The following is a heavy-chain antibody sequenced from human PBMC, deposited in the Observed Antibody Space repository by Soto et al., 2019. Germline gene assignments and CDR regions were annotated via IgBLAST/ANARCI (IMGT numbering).Heavy chain of an antibody. J-gene: IGHJ4*02. V-gene: IGHV3-74*01. CDR1: GFTFSSYW. CDR3: VRTSLVVAAATREDY. D-gene: IGHD2-15*01. Sequence: EVQLVESGGGLVQPGGSLRLSCAASGFTFSSYWMHWVRQAPGKGLVWVSRSNSDGSSTSYADSVKGRFTISRDNAKNTLYLQMSSQRAEETAVYYCVRTSLVVAAATREDYWGQGALVTVS. CDR2: SNSDGSST.